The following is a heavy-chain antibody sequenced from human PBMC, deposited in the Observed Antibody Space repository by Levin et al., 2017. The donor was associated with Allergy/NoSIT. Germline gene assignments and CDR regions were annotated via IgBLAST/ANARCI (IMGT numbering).Heavy chain of an antibody. CDR2: IHHSGSA. D-gene: IGHD3-10*01. CDR1: GDSISGGSLY. V-gene: IGHV4-31*02. Sequence: SETLSLTCTVSGDSISGGSLYWSWIRQRPGKGLEWIGFIHHSGSAYYNPSLKSRLTMSLDTSKSQFSLRVTSVTVADTAVYYCAIDECAWLGECYGMDVWGQGTTVIVS. CDR3: AIDECAWLGECYGMDV. J-gene: IGHJ6*02.